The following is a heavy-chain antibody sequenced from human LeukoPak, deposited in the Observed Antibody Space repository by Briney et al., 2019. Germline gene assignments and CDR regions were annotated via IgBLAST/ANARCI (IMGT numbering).Heavy chain of an antibody. J-gene: IGHJ4*02. D-gene: IGHD3-22*01. CDR2: ISYDGSNK. CDR3: ARAYYYGVPFDY. Sequence: PGGSLRLPCAASGFTFSSYAMHWVRQAPGKGLEWVAVISYDGSNKYYADSVKGRFTISRDNSKNTLYLQMNSLRTEDTAVYYCARAYYYGVPFDYWGQGTLVTVSS. V-gene: IGHV3-30-3*01. CDR1: GFTFSSYA.